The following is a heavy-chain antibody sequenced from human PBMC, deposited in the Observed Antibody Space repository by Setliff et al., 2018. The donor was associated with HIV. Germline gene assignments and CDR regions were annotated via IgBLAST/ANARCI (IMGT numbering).Heavy chain of an antibody. CDR3: ARLSGGMVPNY. CDR1: GYSISSGYY. V-gene: IGHV4-38-2*02. Sequence: SETLSLTCTVSGYSISSGYYWGWIRQPPGKGLEWLGSIYHSGSTTYNPSLKSRVTMSVDTSQNQFSLKLISVTAADTAVYYCARLSGGMVPNYWGQGTLVTVSS. CDR2: IYHSGST. D-gene: IGHD3-10*01. J-gene: IGHJ4*02.